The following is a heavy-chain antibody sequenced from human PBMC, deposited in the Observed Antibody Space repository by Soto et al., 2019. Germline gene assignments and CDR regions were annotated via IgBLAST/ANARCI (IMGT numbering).Heavy chain of an antibody. D-gene: IGHD4-17*01. CDR2: INAGNGNT. CDR1: GYTFTNYA. CDR3: ARPHDYGDYEDALDI. J-gene: IGHJ3*02. Sequence: ASVKVSCKASGYTFTNYAMHWVRQAPGQRLEWMGWINAGNGNTKYSQKFQGRVTITRDTSASTAYMELSSLRSEDTAVYYCARPHDYGDYEDALDIWGQGTMVTVSS. V-gene: IGHV1-3*01.